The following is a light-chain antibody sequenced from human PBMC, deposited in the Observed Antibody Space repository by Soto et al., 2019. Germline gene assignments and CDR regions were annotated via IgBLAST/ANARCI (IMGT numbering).Light chain of an antibody. CDR1: QSVSSN. CDR2: GAS. Sequence: EIVMTQPPATLSVSPGERATLSCRASQSVSSNLAWYQQKPGQPPRLLIYGASTRATGIPARFSCSGSGTEFTLTISSLQSEDFAVYYCQQYNNWPPAYTFGQGTKLEIK. CDR3: QQYNNWPPAYT. V-gene: IGKV3-15*01. J-gene: IGKJ2*01.